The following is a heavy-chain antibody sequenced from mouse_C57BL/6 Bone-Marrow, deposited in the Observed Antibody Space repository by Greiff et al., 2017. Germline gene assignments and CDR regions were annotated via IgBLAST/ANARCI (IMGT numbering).Heavy chain of an antibody. Sequence: VQLQQSGAELVRPGASVKLSCTASGFNIKDDYMHWVKPRPEQGLEWIGWIDPENGDTEYASKFQGKATITADPSANTAYLQLSSLTSEDTAVYYCTTGSTVVYFDYWGQGTTLTVSA. CDR3: TTGSTVVYFDY. CDR1: GFNIKDDY. CDR2: IDPENGDT. D-gene: IGHD1-1*01. V-gene: IGHV14-4*01. J-gene: IGHJ2*01.